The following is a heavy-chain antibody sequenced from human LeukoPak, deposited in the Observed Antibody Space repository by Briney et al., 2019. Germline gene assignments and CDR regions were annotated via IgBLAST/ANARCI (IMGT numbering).Heavy chain of an antibody. Sequence: GGSLRLSCAASGFTFSSYAMSWVRQAPGKGLEWVSAISGSGGSTYYADSVKSRFTISRDNSKNTLYLQMNSLRAEDTAVYYCAKDGAYGSGSYYKGPSWFDPWGQGTLVTVSS. J-gene: IGHJ5*02. CDR3: AKDGAYGSGSYYKGPSWFDP. V-gene: IGHV3-23*01. CDR2: ISGSGGST. D-gene: IGHD3-10*01. CDR1: GFTFSSYA.